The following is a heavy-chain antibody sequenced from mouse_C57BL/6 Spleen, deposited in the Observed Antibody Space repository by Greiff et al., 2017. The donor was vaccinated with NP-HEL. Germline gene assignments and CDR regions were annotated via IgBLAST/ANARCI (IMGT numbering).Heavy chain of an antibody. V-gene: IGHV3-6*01. Sequence: EVKLMESGPGLVKPSQSLSLTCSVTGYSITSGYYWNWIRQFPGNKLEWMGYISYDGSNNYNPSLKNRISITRDTSKNQFCLKLNSVTTEDTATYYCARVGGLTVVAYYAMDYWGQGTSVTVSS. J-gene: IGHJ4*01. CDR1: GYSITSGYY. CDR3: ARVGGLTVVAYYAMDY. CDR2: ISYDGSN. D-gene: IGHD1-1*01.